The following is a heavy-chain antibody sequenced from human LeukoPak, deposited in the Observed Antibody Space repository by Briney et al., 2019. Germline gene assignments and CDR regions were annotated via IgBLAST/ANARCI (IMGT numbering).Heavy chain of an antibody. D-gene: IGHD1-1*01. CDR1: GYTFTSYD. Sequence: ASVKVSCKASGYTFTSYDINWVRQATGQGLEWMGWMNPNSGNTGYAQKFQGRVTMTRNTSISTAYMEMSSLRSEDTAVYYCARKNDPSYDYYYYMDVWGKGTTVTVSS. V-gene: IGHV1-8*01. CDR2: MNPNSGNT. J-gene: IGHJ6*03. CDR3: ARKNDPSYDYYYYMDV.